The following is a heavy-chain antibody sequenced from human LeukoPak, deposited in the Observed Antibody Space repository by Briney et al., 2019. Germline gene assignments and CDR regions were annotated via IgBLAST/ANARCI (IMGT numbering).Heavy chain of an antibody. CDR2: ISNYGGGT. CDR1: GFILNNYG. V-gene: IGHV3-23*01. CDR3: AKGSSGYFFDL. Sequence: GGSLRLSCAASGFILNNYGLVWVRQAPGKGLEWVSAISNYGGGTTYADFVKGRFTISRDNSKNTLFLQMDSLRAEDTALYYCAKGSSGYFFDLWGQGTLVTVSS. D-gene: IGHD3-22*01. J-gene: IGHJ4*02.